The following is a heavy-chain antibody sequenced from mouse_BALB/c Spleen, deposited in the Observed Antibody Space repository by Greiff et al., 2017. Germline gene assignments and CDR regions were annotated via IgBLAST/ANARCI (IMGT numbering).Heavy chain of an antibody. J-gene: IGHJ3*01. CDR2: INSNGGST. CDR1: GFTFSSYG. V-gene: IGHV5-6-3*01. D-gene: IGHD2-4*01. Sequence: EVKLQESGGGLVQPGGSLKLSCAASGFTFSSYGMSWVRQTPDKRLELVATINSNGGSTYYPDSVKGRFTISRDNAKNTLYLQMSSLKSEDTAMYYCARDWDYDPWFAYWGQGTLVTVSA. CDR3: ARDWDYDPWFAY.